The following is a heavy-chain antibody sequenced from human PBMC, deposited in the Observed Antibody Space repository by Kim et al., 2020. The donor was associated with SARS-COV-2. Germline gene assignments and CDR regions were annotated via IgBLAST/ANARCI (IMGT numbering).Heavy chain of an antibody. Sequence: SVKVSCKASGGTFSRYTISWVRQAPGQGLEWMGGITPIFGTAGYAQKFQGTVTITADESTSTAYMELRGLRSEDTAVYFCARHYDPNLYDFYRMDVWGQ. CDR3: ARHYDPNLYDFYRMDV. D-gene: IGHD3-3*01. CDR1: GGTFSRYT. CDR2: ITPIFGTA. V-gene: IGHV1-69*13. J-gene: IGHJ6*02.